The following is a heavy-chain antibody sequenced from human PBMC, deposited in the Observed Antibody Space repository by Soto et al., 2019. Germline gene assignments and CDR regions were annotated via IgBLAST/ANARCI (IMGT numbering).Heavy chain of an antibody. J-gene: IGHJ4*02. Sequence: QVQLQQWGAGLLKPSETLSLTCAVYGGSFSGYYWSWIRQPPGKGLEWIGEINHSGSATHNPSLKSRVSMAVDTSKSQFSLKLSSVTAADTAVYYCARGVYDYVWGITQTDYWGQGSLVTVSS. V-gene: IGHV4-34*01. D-gene: IGHD3-16*01. CDR2: INHSGSA. CDR1: GGSFSGYY. CDR3: ARGVYDYVWGITQTDY.